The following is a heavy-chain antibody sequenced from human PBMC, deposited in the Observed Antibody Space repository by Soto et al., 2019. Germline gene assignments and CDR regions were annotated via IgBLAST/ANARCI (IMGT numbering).Heavy chain of an antibody. CDR1: GGMLRHQS. CDR3: FFFSLFGVNRDLLSFSTRRSSDL. Sequence: RHPNGGSGGMLRHQSLRWFRQLLERELEWISYIGSGGTYTNYADSVEGRFTISRDNAKNLLYLQMNSLRAEDTAVYYCFFFSLFGVNRDLLSFSTRRSSDL. V-gene: IGHV3-11*06. J-gene: IGHJ2*01. CDR2: IGSGGTYT. D-gene: IGHD2-15*01.